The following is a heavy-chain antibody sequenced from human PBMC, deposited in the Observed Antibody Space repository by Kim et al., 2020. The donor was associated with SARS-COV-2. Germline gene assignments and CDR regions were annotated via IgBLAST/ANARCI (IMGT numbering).Heavy chain of an antibody. V-gene: IGHV4-59*01. D-gene: IGHD2-21*02. CDR3: AREGGDCVACNWFDT. Sequence: SETLSLTCTVSGGSISRYYWSWIRQPPGKGLEWIGDIYYSGSANYNPSLKTRVTISVDTYKNQISLKLSSVTAAGTAVYYCAREGGDCVACNWFDTWGQGTLVTLSP. CDR2: IYYSGSA. J-gene: IGHJ5*02. CDR1: GGSISRYY.